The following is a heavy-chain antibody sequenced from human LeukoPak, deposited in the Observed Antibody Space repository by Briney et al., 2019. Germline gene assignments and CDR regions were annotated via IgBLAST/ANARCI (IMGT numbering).Heavy chain of an antibody. CDR2: IKKDGSEK. CDR3: AKDMGSSGWLFDY. J-gene: IGHJ4*02. D-gene: IGHD6-19*01. CDR1: GFTFSSYW. V-gene: IGHV3-7*01. Sequence: GGSLRLSCAASGFTFSSYWMSWVRQAPGKGLEWVANIKKDGSEKYYVDPVKGRFTISRDNAKTSLYLQMNSLRAEDTAVYYCAKDMGSSGWLFDYWGQGTLVTVSS.